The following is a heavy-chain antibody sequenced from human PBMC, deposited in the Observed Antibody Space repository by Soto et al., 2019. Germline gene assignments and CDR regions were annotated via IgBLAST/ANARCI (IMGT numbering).Heavy chain of an antibody. CDR2: ICYTGSA. CDR3: ARVKYGDYYYGMDV. D-gene: IGHD4-17*01. J-gene: IGHJ6*02. V-gene: IGHV4-59*01. CDR1: GGSINYSY. Sequence: QVQLQESGPGLVKPSETLSLTCTVSGGSINYSYWTWIRQPPGKGLEWIGYICYTGSANYNASLKSRLTIAVDTSKNQFSLKLSSVTAEDTALYYCARVKYGDYYYGMDVWGQGTTVTVSS.